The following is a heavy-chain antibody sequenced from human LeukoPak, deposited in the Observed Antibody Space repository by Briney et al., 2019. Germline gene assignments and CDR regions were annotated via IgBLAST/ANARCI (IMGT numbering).Heavy chain of an antibody. Sequence: SETLSLTCTVSGGSISSSPYYWGWIRQPPGTGLEWIGSIYYSGTTHYSPSLESRVTISVDTSKNQFSLKLSSVTAADTAVYYCASRFENVDTAMVTAGWFDPWGQGTLVTVSS. CDR2: IYYSGTT. CDR1: GGSISSSPYY. J-gene: IGHJ5*02. D-gene: IGHD5-18*01. CDR3: ASRFENVDTAMVTAGWFDP. V-gene: IGHV4-39*07.